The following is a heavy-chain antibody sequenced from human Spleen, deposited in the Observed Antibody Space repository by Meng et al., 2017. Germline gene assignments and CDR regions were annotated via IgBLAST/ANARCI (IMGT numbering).Heavy chain of an antibody. Sequence: QVRLVQVGAEVTNPGASRKAPCTSSGHAIPNDSIHWVRQAPGQGLEWMGRIDPKNGDPHYAQKFQGRVTMTGDTSISTAYMDLSGLRSDDTAVYYCARDEDISAAGKLFGDYWGQGTLVTVSS. V-gene: IGHV1-2*06. CDR3: ARDEDISAAGKLFGDY. D-gene: IGHD6-13*01. J-gene: IGHJ4*02. CDR1: GHAIPNDS. CDR2: IDPKNGDP.